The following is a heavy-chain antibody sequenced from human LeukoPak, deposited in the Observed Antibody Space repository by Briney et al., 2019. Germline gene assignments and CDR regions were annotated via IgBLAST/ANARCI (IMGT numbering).Heavy chain of an antibody. CDR3: ASYDSSGYYHYFDY. Sequence: GGSLRLSCAASGFTVSSYHVSWVRQAPGKGLEWVSIFFSGGTTYYADSVRGRFTISRDNSKNTLYLQMNSLRAEDTAVYYCASYDSSGYYHYFDYWGQGTLVTVSS. V-gene: IGHV3-53*01. D-gene: IGHD3-22*01. J-gene: IGHJ4*02. CDR1: GFTVSSYH. CDR2: FFSGGTT.